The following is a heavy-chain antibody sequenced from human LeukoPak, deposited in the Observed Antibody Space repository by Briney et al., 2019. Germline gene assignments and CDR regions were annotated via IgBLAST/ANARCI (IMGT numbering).Heavy chain of an antibody. CDR2: IKQDGSEK. Sequence: SGGSLRLSCAASGFTFSSYSMNWVRQAPGKGLEWVANIKQDGSEKYYVDSVKGRFTISRDNAKNSLYLQMNSLRAEDTAVYYCAREKFVPAAFDYWGQGTLVTVSS. CDR3: AREKFVPAAFDY. CDR1: GFTFSSYS. D-gene: IGHD2-2*01. J-gene: IGHJ4*02. V-gene: IGHV3-7*01.